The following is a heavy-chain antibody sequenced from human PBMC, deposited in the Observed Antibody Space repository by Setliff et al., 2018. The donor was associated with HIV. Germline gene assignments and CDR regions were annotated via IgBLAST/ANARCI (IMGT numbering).Heavy chain of an antibody. D-gene: IGHD3-22*01. V-gene: IGHV1-69*13. CDR2: IVPILNTG. J-gene: IGHJ4*02. CDR3: ARWAGNYYDSSGYYDY. CDR1: GGTFRSHE. Sequence: SVKVSCKASGGTFRSHEISWVRQAPGQGLEWMGGIVPILNTGNYAPKFQGRVTITADESTSTAYMELSSLRSENTAVYYCARWAGNYYDSSGYYDYWGQGTLVTVSS.